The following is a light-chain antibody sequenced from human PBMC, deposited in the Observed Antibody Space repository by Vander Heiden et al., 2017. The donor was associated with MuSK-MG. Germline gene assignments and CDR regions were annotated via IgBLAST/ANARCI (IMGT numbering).Light chain of an antibody. CDR3: HESHTTPHT. CDR2: AAS. Sequence: DIQMTQSPSSLSASLSDRVTITCRASQSISSHLNCPQSKPGIAPKLLLYAASSLQSPVPSRFSGSGSGTAFTLTIIRPQPEDIATYYCHESHTTPHTFGGGTKVEIK. CDR1: QSISSH. V-gene: IGKV1-39*01. J-gene: IGKJ4*01.